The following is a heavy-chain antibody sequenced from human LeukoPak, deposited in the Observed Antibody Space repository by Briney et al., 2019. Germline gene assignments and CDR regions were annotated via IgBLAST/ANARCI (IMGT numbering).Heavy chain of an antibody. CDR3: ARSRYSSGWYEDY. J-gene: IGHJ4*02. V-gene: IGHV1-69*01. CDR2: IIPIFGTA. CDR1: GGTFSSYA. Sequence: ASVKVSCKASGGTFSSYAISWVRQAPGRGLEWMGGIIPIFGTANYAQKFQGRVTITADESTSTAYMELSSLRSEDTAVYYCARSRYSSGWYEDYWGQGTLVTVSS. D-gene: IGHD6-19*01.